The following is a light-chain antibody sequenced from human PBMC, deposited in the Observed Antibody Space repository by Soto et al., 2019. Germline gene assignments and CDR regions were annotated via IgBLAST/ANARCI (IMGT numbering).Light chain of an antibody. Sequence: IFVTQSPSTLSLSPGERATLSCRASQSVSSYLAWYQQKPGQAPRLLIYDASNRATGIPARFSGSGSGTDFTLTISSLEPEDFAVYYCQQRSNWPPITFGQGTRLEIK. J-gene: IGKJ5*01. CDR1: QSVSSY. CDR3: QQRSNWPPIT. CDR2: DAS. V-gene: IGKV3-11*01.